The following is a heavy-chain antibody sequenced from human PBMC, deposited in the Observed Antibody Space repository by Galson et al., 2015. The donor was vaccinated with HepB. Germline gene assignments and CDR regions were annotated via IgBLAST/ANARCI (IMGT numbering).Heavy chain of an antibody. Sequence: SLRLSCAASGFTVSSNYMSWVRQAPGKGLEWVSVIYSGGSTYYADSVKGRFTISRDNSKNTLYLQMNSLRAEDTAVYYCASPRGSYYLGLSFDYWGQGTLVTVSS. CDR2: IYSGGST. CDR1: GFTVSSNY. J-gene: IGHJ4*02. CDR3: ASPRGSYYLGLSFDY. V-gene: IGHV3-53*01. D-gene: IGHD1-26*01.